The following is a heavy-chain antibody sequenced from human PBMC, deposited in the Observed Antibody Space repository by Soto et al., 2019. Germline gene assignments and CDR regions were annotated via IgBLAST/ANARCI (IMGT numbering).Heavy chain of an antibody. V-gene: IGHV3-23*01. CDR2: ISGNGGST. J-gene: IGHJ4*02. D-gene: IGHD3-22*01. Sequence: TGGSLRLPWAAAGVTFSNYAMSRVRQAPGKGLEWVSAISGNGGSTYYADSVKGRFTISRDNSKNTLYLQMNSLGAEDTAVYYCAKDRSPYYYDTSGYPHFDYWGQGTLVTVSS. CDR3: AKDRSPYYYDTSGYPHFDY. CDR1: GVTFSNYA.